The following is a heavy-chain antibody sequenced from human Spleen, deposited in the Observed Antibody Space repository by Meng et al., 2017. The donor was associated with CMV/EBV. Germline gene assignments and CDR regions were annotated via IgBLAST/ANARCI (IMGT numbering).Heavy chain of an antibody. J-gene: IGHJ6*02. CDR3: ARVRPSHYYYYRMDV. Sequence: GSLRLSCAVYGGSFNDYYWTWIRQPPGKGLEWMGEITHSGSTSYNPSLESRLTLSVDTSKNQFPLHLNSVTAAATAVYYCARVRPSHYYYYRMDVWGQGTTVTVSS. CDR2: ITHSGST. D-gene: IGHD3-10*01. CDR1: GGSFNDYY. V-gene: IGHV4-34*01.